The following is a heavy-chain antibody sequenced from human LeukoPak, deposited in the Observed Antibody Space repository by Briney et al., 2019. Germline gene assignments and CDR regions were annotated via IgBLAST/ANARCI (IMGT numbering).Heavy chain of an antibody. CDR3: AKDWPYDSSGYYPPFFDY. Sequence: PGGSLRLSCAASGFTFSSYAMSWVRQAPGKGLEWVSAISGSGGSTYYADSVKGRFTISRDNSKNTLYLQMNSLRAEDTAVYYCAKDWPYDSSGYYPPFFDYWGQGTLVTVSS. CDR1: GFTFSSYA. CDR2: ISGSGGST. D-gene: IGHD3-22*01. J-gene: IGHJ4*02. V-gene: IGHV3-23*01.